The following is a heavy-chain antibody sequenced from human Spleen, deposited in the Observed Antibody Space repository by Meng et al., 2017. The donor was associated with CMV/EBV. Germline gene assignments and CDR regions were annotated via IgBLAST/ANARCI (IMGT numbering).Heavy chain of an antibody. CDR2: ISVSGGST. Sequence: LSWAVSGFTFSNEAMSWVRQAPGKGLEWVSSISVSGGSTYYADSVKGRFTISRDNSKSTLYLQMSSLRADDTAVYYCAKSNGNWFDPWGQGTLVTVSS. CDR1: GFTFSNEA. D-gene: IGHD4/OR15-4a*01. J-gene: IGHJ5*02. V-gene: IGHV3-23*01. CDR3: AKSNGNWFDP.